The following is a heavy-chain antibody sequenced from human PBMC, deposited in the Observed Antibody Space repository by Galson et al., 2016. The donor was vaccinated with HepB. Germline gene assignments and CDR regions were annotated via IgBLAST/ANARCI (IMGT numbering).Heavy chain of an antibody. V-gene: IGHV3-21*04. CDR3: ASSNKLRYYYGSEHWYFDL. Sequence: SLRLSCAASGLTFRTYNMNWVRQAPGRGLEWVSSISTSSAYIHYADSVKGRFTISRDNAKNSLYLQMNSLRAEDTAVYYCASSNKLRYYYGSEHWYFDLWGRGTLVAVSS. J-gene: IGHJ2*01. CDR2: ISTSSAYI. CDR1: GLTFRTYN. D-gene: IGHD3-10*01.